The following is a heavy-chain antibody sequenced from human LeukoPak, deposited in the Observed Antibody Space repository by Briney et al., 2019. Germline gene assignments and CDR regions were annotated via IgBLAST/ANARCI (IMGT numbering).Heavy chain of an antibody. Sequence: PGGSLRLSCAASGFTFSSYSMNWVRQAPGKGLEWVSYISSSSSTIYYADSVKGRFTISRDNAKNSLYLQMNSLRAEDTAVYYCARELTDHVSSEGYWGQGTTVTVSS. V-gene: IGHV3-48*01. J-gene: IGHJ6*02. CDR1: GFTFSSYS. CDR3: ARELTDHVSSEGY. D-gene: IGHD2-8*01. CDR2: ISSSSSTI.